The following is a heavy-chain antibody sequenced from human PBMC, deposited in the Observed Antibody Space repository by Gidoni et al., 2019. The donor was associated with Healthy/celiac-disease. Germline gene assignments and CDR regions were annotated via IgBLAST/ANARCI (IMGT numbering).Heavy chain of an antibody. CDR3: TTDQYNWNGAFDY. CDR1: GFTFSNAW. CDR2: IKSKTDGGTT. J-gene: IGHJ4*02. Sequence: EVHLVESGGGLVKPGGSLRLSCAASGFTFSNAWMSWVRQAPGKGLGWVGRIKSKTDGGTTDYAAPVKGRFTISRDDSKNTLYLQMNSLKTEDTAVYSCTTDQYNWNGAFDYWGQGTLVTVSS. D-gene: IGHD1-20*01. V-gene: IGHV3-15*01.